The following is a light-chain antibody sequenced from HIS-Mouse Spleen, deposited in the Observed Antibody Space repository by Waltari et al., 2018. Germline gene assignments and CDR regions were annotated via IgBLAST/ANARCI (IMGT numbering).Light chain of an antibody. CDR2: DVS. CDR1: SSAVGGYNY. Sequence: QSALTQPASVSGSPGQSITLSCPGTSSAVGGYNYVSWYQQHPGKAPKLMIYDVSNRPSGVSNRFSGSKSGNTASLTISGLQAEDEADYYCSSYTSSSTLVFGTGTKVTVL. J-gene: IGLJ1*01. V-gene: IGLV2-14*03. CDR3: SSYTSSSTLV.